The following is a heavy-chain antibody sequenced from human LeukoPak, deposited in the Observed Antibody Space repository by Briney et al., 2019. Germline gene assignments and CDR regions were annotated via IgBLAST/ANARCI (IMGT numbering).Heavy chain of an antibody. CDR2: VSSSGSTI. CDR1: GFTFSSYE. V-gene: IGHV3-48*03. Sequence: GGSLRLSCAASGFTFSSYEMNWVRQAPGKGLEWVSYVSSSGSTIYYADSLKGRFTISRDNAKNSLYLQMNSLRAEDTAVYYCASYSSWYDRAAFDIWGQGSMVTVSS. CDR3: ASYSSWYDRAAFDI. J-gene: IGHJ3*02. D-gene: IGHD6-13*01.